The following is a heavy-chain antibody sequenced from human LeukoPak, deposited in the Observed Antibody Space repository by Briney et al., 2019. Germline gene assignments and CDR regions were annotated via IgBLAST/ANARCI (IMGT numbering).Heavy chain of an antibody. CDR3: ARLGYSSSSTGYYYYMDV. CDR2: IYTSGTT. Sequence: PSETLSLTCAVSGVSISSSYWSWIRQPAGKGLEWIGRIYTSGTTSYNPSLKSRVSISVDKSKSQLSLKVSSVTAADTAVYYCARLGYSSSSTGYYYYMDVWGKGTTVTVSS. CDR1: GVSISSSY. J-gene: IGHJ6*03. V-gene: IGHV4-4*07. D-gene: IGHD6-6*01.